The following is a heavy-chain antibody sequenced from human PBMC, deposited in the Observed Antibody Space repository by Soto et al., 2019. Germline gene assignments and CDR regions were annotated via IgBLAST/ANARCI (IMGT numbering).Heavy chain of an antibody. D-gene: IGHD3-16*01. V-gene: IGHV1-18*01. Sequence: ASVKVSCKTSGYTFTNFGLSWVRQAPGQGLEWMGWISAYNGNTNYAQNFQGRVTMTTDTSTSTAYMELRSLRSDDTAVYYCARGGTPIDYGGQGTLVTVSS. J-gene: IGHJ4*02. CDR1: GYTFTNFG. CDR3: ARGGTPIDY. CDR2: ISAYNGNT.